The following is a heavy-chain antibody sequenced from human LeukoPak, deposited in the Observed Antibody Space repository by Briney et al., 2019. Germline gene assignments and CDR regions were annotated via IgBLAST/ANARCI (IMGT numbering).Heavy chain of an antibody. D-gene: IGHD3-3*01. J-gene: IGHJ6*03. CDR2: ISPIFGTA. Sequence: GSSVKVSCKGSGGTFSSYAISWVRQAPGQGLEWMGRISPIFGTANYAQKFQGRVTITTDESTSTAYMELSSLRSEDTAVYYCASGSYYDFWSGYSRYYYYYMDVWGKGTTVSVSS. CDR3: ASGSYYDFWSGYSRYYYYYMDV. V-gene: IGHV1-69*05. CDR1: GGTFSSYA.